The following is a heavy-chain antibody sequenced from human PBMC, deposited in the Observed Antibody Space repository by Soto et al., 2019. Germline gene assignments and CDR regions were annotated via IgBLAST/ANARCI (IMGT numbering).Heavy chain of an antibody. Sequence: PSETLSLTCAVYGGSFSGYYWSWIRQPPGKGLEWIGEINHSGSTNYNPSLKSRVTISVDTSKNQFSLKLSSVTAADTAVYYCARGSGFMDVWGQGTTVTGSS. CDR3: ARGSGFMDV. CDR2: INHSGST. CDR1: GGSFSGYY. D-gene: IGHD3-10*01. J-gene: IGHJ6*02. V-gene: IGHV4-34*01.